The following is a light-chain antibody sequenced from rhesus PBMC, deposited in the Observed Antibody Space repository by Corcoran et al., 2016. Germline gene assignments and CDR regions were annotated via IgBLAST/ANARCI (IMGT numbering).Light chain of an antibody. CDR2: GGS. CDR3: VQAIAFPLT. J-gene: IGKJ4*01. V-gene: IGKV2-72*01. CDR1: HTLLHRNGNTY. Sequence: DVVMTQTPLSLPITPGEAASISCSSTHTLLHRNGNTYLHWYLQKPGQSPQLLIDGGSNRASGGPDRISGSGSGTNFTLKVSKVEAEDVGIYYCVQAIAFPLTFGGGTKVEIK.